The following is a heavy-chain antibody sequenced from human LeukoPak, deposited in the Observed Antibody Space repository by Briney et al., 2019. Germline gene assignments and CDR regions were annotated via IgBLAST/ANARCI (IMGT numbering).Heavy chain of an antibody. D-gene: IGHD5-12*01. CDR3: ARGSGRH. CDR2: VSDSGDGT. CDR1: GFTFSSYA. Sequence: GGSLRLSCAASGFTFSSYAMYWVRQAPGKGLEWVLGVSDSGDGTHYADSVKGRFTISRDNAKNSLYLQMNSLRAEDTAVYYCARGSGRHWGQGTLVTVSS. J-gene: IGHJ4*02. V-gene: IGHV3-23*01.